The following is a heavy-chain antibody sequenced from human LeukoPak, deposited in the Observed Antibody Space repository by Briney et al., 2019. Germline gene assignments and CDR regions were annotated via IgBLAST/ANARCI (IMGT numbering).Heavy chain of an antibody. J-gene: IGHJ4*02. D-gene: IGHD3-22*01. Sequence: SVKVSCKASGGTFSSYAISWVRQAPGQGLEWMGRIIPILGIANYAQKFQGRVTITADKSTSTAYMELSSLRSEDTAVYYCARVVDDSRSDYFDYWGRGTLVSVSS. CDR3: ARVVDDSRSDYFDY. CDR1: GGTFSSYA. V-gene: IGHV1-69*04. CDR2: IIPILGIA.